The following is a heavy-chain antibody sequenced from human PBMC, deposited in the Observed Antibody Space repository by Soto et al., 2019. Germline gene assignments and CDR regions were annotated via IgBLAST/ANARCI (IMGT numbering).Heavy chain of an antibody. J-gene: IGHJ4*02. CDR3: AKSPRSGLVPYYFDY. D-gene: IGHD1-26*01. Sequence: GGSLRLSCAASGFTFSSYAMSWVGQAPGKRLEWVSAISGSGGSTYYADSVKGRFTISLDNSKNTLYLQMNSLRAEDTAVYYCAKSPRSGLVPYYFDYWGQGTLVTVSS. CDR2: ISGSGGST. CDR1: GFTFSSYA. V-gene: IGHV3-23*01.